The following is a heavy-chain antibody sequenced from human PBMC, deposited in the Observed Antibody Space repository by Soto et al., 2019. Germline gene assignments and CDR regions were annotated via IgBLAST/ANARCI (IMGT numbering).Heavy chain of an antibody. J-gene: IGHJ4*02. Sequence: PSETLSLTCTVSGDSISRGYNFWTWIRQHPGKGLEWIGYIYYTGSTHYNPSLQSRVAISVDTSKNQFSLKLSSVTAADTAVYYCARGAMTTVTPFDYWGQGTLVTVSS. V-gene: IGHV4-31*03. CDR1: GDSISRGYNF. D-gene: IGHD4-17*01. CDR2: IYYTGST. CDR3: ARGAMTTVTPFDY.